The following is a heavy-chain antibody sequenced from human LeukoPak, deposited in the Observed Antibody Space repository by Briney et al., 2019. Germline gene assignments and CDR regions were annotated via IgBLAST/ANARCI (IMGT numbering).Heavy chain of an antibody. Sequence: PSETLSLTCTVSGGPLSSYFWSWIRQPPGKGLEWIGYISYNGRTNYNPSLKSRVIISVDTSKSQFSLKLSSVTAADTAVYYCARVNYYGSGSYYKDLGYYYYGMDVWGQGTTVTVSS. CDR3: ARVNYYGSGSYYKDLGYYYYGMDV. D-gene: IGHD3-10*01. CDR1: GGPLSSYF. J-gene: IGHJ6*02. CDR2: ISYNGRT. V-gene: IGHV4-59*12.